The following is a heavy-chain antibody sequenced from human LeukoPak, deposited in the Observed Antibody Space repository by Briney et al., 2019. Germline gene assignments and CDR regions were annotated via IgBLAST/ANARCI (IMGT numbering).Heavy chain of an antibody. D-gene: IGHD5-18*01. Sequence: GGSLRLSCAASGFTFSSYAMHWVRQAPGKGLEWMAFIPYDGSNKYYADSVKGRFTISRDNSKNTLYLQMNSLRAEDTAVYYCAKERDTAMVTIDYWGQGTLVTVSS. CDR2: IPYDGSNK. J-gene: IGHJ4*02. V-gene: IGHV3-30*02. CDR1: GFTFSSYA. CDR3: AKERDTAMVTIDY.